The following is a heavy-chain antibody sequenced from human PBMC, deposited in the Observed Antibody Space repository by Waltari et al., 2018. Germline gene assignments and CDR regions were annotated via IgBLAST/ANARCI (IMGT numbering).Heavy chain of an antibody. CDR3: ARDDPSLGALDY. D-gene: IGHD3-16*01. CDR1: GFTFSSYS. Sequence: EVQLVESGGGLVKPGGSLRLSCAASGFTFSSYSMNWVRQAPGKGLEWVSSISSSSSYIYYADSVKGRFTISRDNAKNSLYLQMNSLRAEDTAVYYCARDDPSLGALDYWGQGTLVTVSS. V-gene: IGHV3-21*01. J-gene: IGHJ4*02. CDR2: ISSSSSYI.